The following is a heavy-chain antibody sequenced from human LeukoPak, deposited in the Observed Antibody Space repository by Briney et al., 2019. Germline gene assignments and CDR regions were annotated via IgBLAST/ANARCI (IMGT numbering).Heavy chain of an antibody. CDR1: GGPNSGYY. J-gene: IGHJ6*03. CDR3: AREASRGFLVSGYYYYYMDV. D-gene: IGHD3-3*01. Sequence: SETLSLTCTVSGGPNSGYYWSWILRPAGKGLEWVGRIHASGITDYSPSLKSRITVSLDTSKNQFSLKVSSVTAADTAVYYCAREASRGFLVSGYYYYYMDVWGKGTTVTVSS. V-gene: IGHV4-4*07. CDR2: IHASGIT.